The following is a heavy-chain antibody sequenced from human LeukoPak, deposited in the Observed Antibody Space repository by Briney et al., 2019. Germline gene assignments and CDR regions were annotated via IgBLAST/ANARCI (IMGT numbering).Heavy chain of an antibody. CDR3: ARLLSDHDAFDI. V-gene: IGHV1-2*02. J-gene: IGHJ3*02. D-gene: IGHD3-16*02. CDR1: GYTFTGYY. Sequence: GASVKVSCKASGYTFTGYYMHWVRQAPGQGLEWMGWINPNSGGTNYAQKFQGRVTMTRGTSISTAYMELSRLRSDDTAVYYCARLLSDHDAFDIWGQGTMVTVSS. CDR2: INPNSGGT.